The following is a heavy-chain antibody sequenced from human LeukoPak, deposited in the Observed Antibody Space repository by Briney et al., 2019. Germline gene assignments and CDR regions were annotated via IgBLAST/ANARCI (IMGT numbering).Heavy chain of an antibody. V-gene: IGHV4-39*01. CDR2: IYYNGDA. J-gene: IGHJ5*02. CDR1: GGSTSSSNYY. Sequence: SETLSLTCTVSGGSTSSSNYYWVWIRQPPGKGLEWIGSIYYNGDAHYSPSLKSRVTISVDTSKNQFSLKLSSVTAADTAVYYCARHPLGVVVPAARFDPWGQGTLVTVSS. CDR3: ARHPLGVVVPAARFDP. D-gene: IGHD2-2*01.